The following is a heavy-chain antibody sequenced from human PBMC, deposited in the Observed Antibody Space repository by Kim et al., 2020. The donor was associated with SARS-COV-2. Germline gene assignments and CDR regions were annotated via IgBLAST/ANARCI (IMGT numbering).Heavy chain of an antibody. CDR3: ARGDYYGSGRDPYYYGMDV. CDR1: GGSISSYY. D-gene: IGHD3-10*01. J-gene: IGHJ6*01. Sequence: SETLSLTCTVSGGSISSYYWSWIRQPPGKGLEWIGYIYYSGSTNYNPSLKSRVTISVDTSKNQFSLKLSSVTAADTAVYYCARGDYYGSGRDPYYYGMDV. CDR2: IYYSGST. V-gene: IGHV4-59*01.